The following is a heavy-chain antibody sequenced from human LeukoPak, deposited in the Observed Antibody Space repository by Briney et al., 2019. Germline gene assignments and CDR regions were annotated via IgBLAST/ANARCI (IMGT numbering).Heavy chain of an antibody. Sequence: ASVKVSCKASGSTFTSYGISWVRQAPGQGLEWMGWISAYNGNTNYAQKLQGRVTMTTDTSTSTAYMELRSLRSDDTAVYYCARPYYYDSSGYYSIWGQGTLVTVSS. CDR3: ARPYYYDSSGYYSI. V-gene: IGHV1-18*01. D-gene: IGHD3-22*01. CDR1: GSTFTSYG. J-gene: IGHJ4*02. CDR2: ISAYNGNT.